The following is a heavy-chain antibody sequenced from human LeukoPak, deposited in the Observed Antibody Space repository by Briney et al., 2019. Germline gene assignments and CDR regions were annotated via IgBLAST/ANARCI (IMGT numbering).Heavy chain of an antibody. V-gene: IGHV4-39*01. CDR3: ATPNYGLPNGFDP. Sequence: KPSETLSLTCTVSGGSISSSSYYWGWIRQPPGKGLEWIGSIYYSGSTYYNASLKSRVTISVDTSKNQFSLKLSSVTAADTAVYYCATPNYGLPNGFDPWGQGTLVTVSS. CDR2: IYYSGST. CDR1: GGSISSSSYY. D-gene: IGHD4-17*01. J-gene: IGHJ5*02.